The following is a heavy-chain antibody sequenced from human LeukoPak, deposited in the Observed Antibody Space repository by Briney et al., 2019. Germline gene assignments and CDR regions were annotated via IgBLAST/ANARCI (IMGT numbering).Heavy chain of an antibody. D-gene: IGHD2-2*01. CDR1: GFTFSAYW. Sequence: PGGSLRLSCSASGFTFSAYWMSWVRQAPGKGLEWVANIKQDGSEEHYVDSVKGRFTIFRDNAKNSLYLQMNSLRAEDTAVYYCARDTPGEESHWGQGTLVTVSS. CDR2: IKQDGSEE. V-gene: IGHV3-7*01. J-gene: IGHJ4*02. CDR3: ARDTPGEESH.